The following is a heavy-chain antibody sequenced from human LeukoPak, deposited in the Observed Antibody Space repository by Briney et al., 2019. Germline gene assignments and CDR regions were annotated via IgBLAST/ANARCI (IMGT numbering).Heavy chain of an antibody. CDR2: IYTSGST. J-gene: IGHJ4*02. D-gene: IGHD2-15*01. Sequence: SQTLSLTCTVSGGSISSGSYYWSWIRQPAGKGLEWIGRIYTSGSTNYNPSLKTRVTVSVDTSKNQFSLNLSFVTAADNAVYYCARERGGILAAPPEYFDYWGQGTLVPVSS. V-gene: IGHV4-61*02. CDR3: ARERGGILAAPPEYFDY. CDR1: GGSISSGSYY.